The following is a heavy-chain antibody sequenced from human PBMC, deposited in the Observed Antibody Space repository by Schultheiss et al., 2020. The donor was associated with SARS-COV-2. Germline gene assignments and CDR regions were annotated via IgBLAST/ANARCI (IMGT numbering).Heavy chain of an antibody. CDR1: GFTFSSYG. Sequence: GGSLRLSCAASGFTFSSYGMHWVRQAPGKGLEWVAVISYDGSNKYYADSVKGRFTISRDNSKNTLYLQMNSLKTEDTAVYYCTTDGIDWGQGTLVTVSS. J-gene: IGHJ4*02. CDR2: ISYDGSNK. V-gene: IGHV3-30*03. D-gene: IGHD1-14*01. CDR3: TTDGID.